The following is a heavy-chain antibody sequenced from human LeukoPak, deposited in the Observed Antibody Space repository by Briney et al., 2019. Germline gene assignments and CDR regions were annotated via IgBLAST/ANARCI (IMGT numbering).Heavy chain of an antibody. J-gene: IGHJ4*02. V-gene: IGHV4-34*01. Sequence: YPSETLSLTCAVYGGSFSGYYWSWIRQPPGKGLEWIGEINHSGSTNYNPSLKSRVTISVDTSKNQFSLKLSSVTAADTAVYYCAIKLLWFGELAGYWGQGTLVTVSS. D-gene: IGHD3-10*01. CDR2: INHSGST. CDR3: AIKLLWFGELAGY. CDR1: GGSFSGYY.